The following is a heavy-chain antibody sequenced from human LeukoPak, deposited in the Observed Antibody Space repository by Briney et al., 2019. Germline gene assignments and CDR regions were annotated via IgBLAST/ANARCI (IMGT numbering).Heavy chain of an antibody. CDR2: INPSGGST. J-gene: IGHJ6*02. Sequence: ASVKVSCKASGYTFTSYGISWVRQAPGQGLEWMGIINPSGGSTSYAQKFQGRVTMTRDTSTSTVYMELSSLRSEDTAVYYCARKKRIVVVPAARVGYGMDLWGQGTTGTVSS. CDR3: ARKKRIVVVPAARVGYGMDL. CDR1: GYTFTSYG. V-gene: IGHV1-46*01. D-gene: IGHD2-2*01.